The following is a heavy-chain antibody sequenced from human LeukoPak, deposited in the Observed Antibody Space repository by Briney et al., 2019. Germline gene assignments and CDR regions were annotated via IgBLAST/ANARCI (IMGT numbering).Heavy chain of an antibody. CDR3: ARARKSGGITMIRGVKDRGWFDP. D-gene: IGHD3-10*01. V-gene: IGHV4-39*07. CDR2: IYYSGST. J-gene: IGHJ5*02. CDR1: GGSISSSSYY. Sequence: SETLSLTCTVSGGSISSSSYYWGWIRQPPGKGLEWIGSIYYSGSTYYNPSLKSRVTISVDTSKNQFSLKLSSVTAADTAVYYCARARKSGGITMIRGVKDRGWFDPWGQGTLVTVSS.